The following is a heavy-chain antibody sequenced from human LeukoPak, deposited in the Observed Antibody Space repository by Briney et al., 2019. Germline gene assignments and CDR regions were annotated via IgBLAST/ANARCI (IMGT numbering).Heavy chain of an antibody. CDR3: ARLGIYDGNSYGSF. V-gene: IGHV1-8*01. CDR2: MNPNSGNT. D-gene: IGHD5-18*01. Sequence: GASVKVSCKASGYTFTSYDINWVRQATGQGLEWMGWMNPNSGNTGYAQKFQGRVTMTRDTSISTAYMELSGLTSEDTAVYYCARLGIYDGNSYGSFWGRGTLVTVSS. J-gene: IGHJ4*02. CDR1: GYTFTSYD.